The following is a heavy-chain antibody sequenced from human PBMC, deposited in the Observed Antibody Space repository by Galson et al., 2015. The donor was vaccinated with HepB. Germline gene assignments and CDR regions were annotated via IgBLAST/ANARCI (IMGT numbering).Heavy chain of an antibody. CDR1: GYTFTTYG. CDR3: ARARYNISPPDY. Sequence: SVKVSCKASGYTFTTYGISWVRQAPGQGLEWMGWISAYNGNTNYALKFQGRVTITTDTSTSTVYMEVRSLRSDDTAVYYCARARYNISPPDYWGQETLVTVSS. V-gene: IGHV1-18*01. CDR2: ISAYNGNT. D-gene: IGHD1-14*01. J-gene: IGHJ4*02.